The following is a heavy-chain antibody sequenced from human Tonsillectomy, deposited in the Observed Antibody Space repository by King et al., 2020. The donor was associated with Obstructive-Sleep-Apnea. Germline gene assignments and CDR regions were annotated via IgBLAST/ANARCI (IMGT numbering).Heavy chain of an antibody. CDR3: AIFSSSWGY. CDR2: ISWDGGST. Sequence: VQLVESGGVVVQPGGSLRLSCAASGFTFDDYAMHWVRQAPGKGLEWVSLISWDGGSTYYADSVKGRFTISRDNTKNSLYLQMNSLRPEDTALYYCAIFSSSWGYWGQGTLVTVSS. J-gene: IGHJ4*02. V-gene: IGHV3-43D*03. CDR1: GFTFDDYA. D-gene: IGHD6-13*01.